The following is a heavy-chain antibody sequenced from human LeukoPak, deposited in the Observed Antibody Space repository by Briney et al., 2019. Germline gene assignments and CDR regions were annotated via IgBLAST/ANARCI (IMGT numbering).Heavy chain of an antibody. Sequence: PSGTLSLTCAVSGGSISSSNWWSWVRQPPGKGLEWIGEIYHSGSTNYNPSLKSRVTISVDKSKNQFSLKLSSVTAADTAVYYCARVDFYGLPMLISGSRSSNAFDIWGQGTMVTVSS. J-gene: IGHJ3*02. V-gene: IGHV4-4*02. D-gene: IGHD3-10*01. CDR3: ARVDFYGLPMLISGSRSSNAFDI. CDR2: IYHSGST. CDR1: GGSISSSNW.